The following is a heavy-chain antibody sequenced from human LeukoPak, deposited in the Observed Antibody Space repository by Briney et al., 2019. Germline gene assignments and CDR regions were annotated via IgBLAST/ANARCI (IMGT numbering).Heavy chain of an antibody. CDR1: GGSFSGYY. V-gene: IGHV4-34*01. J-gene: IGHJ4*02. D-gene: IGHD5-12*01. CDR2: INHSGST. Sequence: PSETLSLTCAVYGGSFSGYYWSWIRQPPGKGLEWIGEINHSGSTNYNPSLKSRVTISVDTSKNQFSLKLSSVTAADTAVYYCARGGEDSGYDLFDYRGQGTLVTVSS. CDR3: ARGGEDSGYDLFDY.